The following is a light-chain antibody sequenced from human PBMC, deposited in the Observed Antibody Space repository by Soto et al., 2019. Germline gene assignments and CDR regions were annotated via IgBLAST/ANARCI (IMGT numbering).Light chain of an antibody. CDR1: ESVSNNY. Sequence: EIVMTQSPSTLSLSPGERVTLSCRASESVSNNYLAWYQRKPGAATSLLIYGPSYRATDIPHRFSGSGSWTALTLTIARMEPEDFAVYICQQYGGTPPTFGLGTKVEI. V-gene: IGKV3-20*01. CDR3: QQYGGTPPT. J-gene: IGKJ1*01. CDR2: GPS.